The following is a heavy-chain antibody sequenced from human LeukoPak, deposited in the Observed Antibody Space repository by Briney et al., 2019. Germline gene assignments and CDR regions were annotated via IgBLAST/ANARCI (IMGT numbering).Heavy chain of an antibody. V-gene: IGHV4-59*01. CDR1: GGSISSYY. CDR2: IYYSGST. Sequence: SETLSLTCTVSGGSISSYYWSWIRQPPGKGLEWIGYIYYSGSTNYNPSLKSRVTISVDTSKDQFSLKLSSVTAADTAVYYCASYGDSGNYWGQGTLVTVSS. CDR3: ASYGDSGNY. J-gene: IGHJ4*02. D-gene: IGHD4-17*01.